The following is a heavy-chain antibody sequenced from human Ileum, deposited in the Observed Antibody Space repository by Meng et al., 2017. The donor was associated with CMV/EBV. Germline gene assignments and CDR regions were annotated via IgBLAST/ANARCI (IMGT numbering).Heavy chain of an antibody. CDR2: IYYSGTT. J-gene: IGHJ5*02. V-gene: IGHV4-39*07. Sequence: QRQLQASGPGLVKPSETLSLTCTVSGDSITTTTYYWGWLRQPPGKGLEWIASIYYSGTTYYNPSLKSRVTISVDTSKNQFSLKVYSVTAADTAIYYCARSRREDWFDPWGQGTLVTVSS. D-gene: IGHD1-26*01. CDR3: ARSRREDWFDP. CDR1: GDSITTTTYY.